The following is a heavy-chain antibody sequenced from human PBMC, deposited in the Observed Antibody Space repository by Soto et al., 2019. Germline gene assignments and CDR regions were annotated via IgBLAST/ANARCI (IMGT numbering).Heavy chain of an antibody. D-gene: IGHD3-22*01. CDR2: MNPNSGNT. J-gene: IGHJ4*02. Sequence: ASVKVSCKASGYTFRDYDINWVRQASGQGLEWFGWMNPNSGNTAYAQKFQGRVTMTGDTTTNTAYMELSSLTSAVTAVYYCTRRARIGKQLWLPFDSWAQGTLVTVS. V-gene: IGHV1-8*01. CDR1: GYTFRDYD. CDR3: TRRARIGKQLWLPFDS.